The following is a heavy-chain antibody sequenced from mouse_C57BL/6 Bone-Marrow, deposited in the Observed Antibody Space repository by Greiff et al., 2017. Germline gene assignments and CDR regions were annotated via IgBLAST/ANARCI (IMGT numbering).Heavy chain of an antibody. J-gene: IGHJ3*01. CDR2: ISDGGSYT. CDR3: AREASWFAY. CDR1: GFTFSSSA. Sequence: EVMLVESGGGLVKPGGSLKLSCAASGFTFSSSAMSWVRQTPEKRLEWVATISDGGSYTYYPDNVKGRFTISRDNAKNNLYLQMSHLKSEDTAMYYCAREASWFAYWGQGTLVTVSA. V-gene: IGHV5-4*01.